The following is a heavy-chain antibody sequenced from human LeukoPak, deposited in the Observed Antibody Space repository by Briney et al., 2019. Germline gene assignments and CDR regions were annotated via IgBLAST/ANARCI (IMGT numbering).Heavy chain of an antibody. Sequence: GESLKISCKGSGYSFTSYWIGWVRHMPGKGLEWMGMIYPGDSDTRYSPSFQGQVTISADKSISTAYLQWSSLKASDTAMYYCARLFSMVRGVYDAFDIWGEGTMVTVSS. D-gene: IGHD3-10*01. V-gene: IGHV5-51*01. CDR2: IYPGDSDT. CDR3: ARLFSMVRGVYDAFDI. CDR1: GYSFTSYW. J-gene: IGHJ3*02.